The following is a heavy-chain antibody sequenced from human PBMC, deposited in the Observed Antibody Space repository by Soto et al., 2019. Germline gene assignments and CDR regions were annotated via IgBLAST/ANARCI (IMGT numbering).Heavy chain of an antibody. V-gene: IGHV1-18*01. Sequence: QAQLVQSGSEVKRPGASVKVFCKASGYSFSSYGIVWVRQAPGQGLEWMGWIRPYNGDTNSAQKFQGRVTLTTDTSTSTAYMELRSLRYDDTAVYYCARRAEDHYFYYMGVWGKGTTVTVSS. CDR2: IRPYNGDT. CDR1: GYSFSSYG. J-gene: IGHJ6*03. D-gene: IGHD1-26*01. CDR3: ARRAEDHYFYYMGV.